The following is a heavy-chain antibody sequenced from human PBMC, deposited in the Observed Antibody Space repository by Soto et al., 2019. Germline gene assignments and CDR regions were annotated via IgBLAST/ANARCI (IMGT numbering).Heavy chain of an antibody. CDR2: ISDSGSNT. V-gene: IGHV3-23*01. Sequence: EVQLLESGGGLVQPGGSLRLSCGVSGSTFNSDDMSWVRQAPGRGLEWVSGISDSGSNTYYADSVKGRVTIFRDNPKNTLDLPVTKLGVQDTALYYCAIDLGWSLAAAVLVDSLCQGTLVPVSS. CDR3: AIDLGWSLAAAVLVDS. J-gene: IGHJ4*02. CDR1: GSTFNSDD. D-gene: IGHD6-25*01.